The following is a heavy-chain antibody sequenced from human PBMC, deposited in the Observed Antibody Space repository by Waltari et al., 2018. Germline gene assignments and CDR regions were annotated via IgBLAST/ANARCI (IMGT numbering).Heavy chain of an antibody. Sequence: QVQLVQSGAEVKKPGASVKVSCKASGYTFTGYYMHWVRQAPGQGLEWMGWINPNSGGTNYAQKFQGWVTMTRDTSISTAYMELSRLRSDDTAVYYCARGPLNHSSSWPQGGMDVWGQGTTVTVSS. J-gene: IGHJ6*02. D-gene: IGHD6-13*01. CDR2: INPNSGGT. CDR1: GYTFTGYY. V-gene: IGHV1-2*04. CDR3: ARGPLNHSSSWPQGGMDV.